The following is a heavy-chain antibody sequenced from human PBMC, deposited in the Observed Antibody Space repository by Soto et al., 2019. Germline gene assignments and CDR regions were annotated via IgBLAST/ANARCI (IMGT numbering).Heavy chain of an antibody. J-gene: IGHJ6*03. CDR1: GFTFSDYY. V-gene: IGHV3-11*01. Sequence: GGSLRLSCAASGFTFSDYYMSWIRQAPGKGLEWVSYISSSGSTIYYADSVKGRFTISRDNAKNSLYLQMNSLRAEDTAVYYCARDPVKVTTYYYYMDVWGKGTTVTVSS. D-gene: IGHD4-4*01. CDR3: ARDPVKVTTYYYYMDV. CDR2: ISSSGSTI.